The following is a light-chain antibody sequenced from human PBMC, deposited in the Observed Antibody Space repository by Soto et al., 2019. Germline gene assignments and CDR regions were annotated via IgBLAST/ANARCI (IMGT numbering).Light chain of an antibody. Sequence: IVLTQSPATLSLSPGERATLSCRASQSVKSHVAWYQLKPGQSPRLLIFDTTNRATGTPTRFSGSGSGTDVTLTISRLEPEDFAVYDWQQRGNWPVTFGGGTQVEI. J-gene: IGKJ4*01. CDR2: DTT. CDR1: QSVKSH. CDR3: QQRGNWPVT. V-gene: IGKV3-11*01.